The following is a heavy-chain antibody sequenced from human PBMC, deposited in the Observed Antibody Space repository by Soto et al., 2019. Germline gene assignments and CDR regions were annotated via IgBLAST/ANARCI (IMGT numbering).Heavy chain of an antibody. CDR1: GFNFSSYD. Sequence: EMQLVESGGGLVQPGGSLRLSCEASGFNFSSYDMHWVRQATGKGLEWVSVIGTAGDTFYTGSVKGRFTISRENGKNSLYLQMNSLRAGDTAVYYCARAGQGASCSGGSCYLGASDIWGQGTMVTVSS. V-gene: IGHV3-13*01. D-gene: IGHD2-15*01. CDR2: IGTAGDT. J-gene: IGHJ3*02. CDR3: ARAGQGASCSGGSCYLGASDI.